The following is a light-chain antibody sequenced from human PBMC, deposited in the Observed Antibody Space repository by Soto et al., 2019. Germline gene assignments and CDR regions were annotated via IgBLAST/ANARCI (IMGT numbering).Light chain of an antibody. V-gene: IGLV2-8*01. J-gene: IGLJ2*01. CDR3: SSYAGSISVV. Sequence: QSALTQPPSASGSPGQSVTMSCTGTSSDVGGYNYVSWYQQHPGKAPKLMIYEVSKRPSGVPDRFSGSKSGNTASLTVSGLEAEDEADYYCSSYAGSISVVFGGGTKVTVL. CDR2: EVS. CDR1: SSDVGGYNY.